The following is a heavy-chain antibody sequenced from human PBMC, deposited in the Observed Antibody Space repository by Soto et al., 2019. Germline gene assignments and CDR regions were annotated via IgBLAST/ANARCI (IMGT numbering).Heavy chain of an antibody. J-gene: IGHJ4*02. V-gene: IGHV3-48*01. CDR1: GFNFSSYS. CDR3: ARDVSSTAPTY. Sequence: GGSLGLFCAASGFNFSSYSLNWVRQAPGKGLEWVSYISSSSTIYYADSVKGRFTISRDNAKNSLYLQMNSLRAEDTAVYYCARDVSSTAPTYWGQGTLVTVSS. CDR2: ISSSSTI.